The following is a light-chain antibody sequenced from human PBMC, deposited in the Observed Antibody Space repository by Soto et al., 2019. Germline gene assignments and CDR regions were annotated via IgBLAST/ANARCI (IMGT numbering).Light chain of an antibody. CDR2: DVT. CDR1: SNDIGAYNY. V-gene: IGLV2-14*03. J-gene: IGLJ2*01. Sequence: QYALTQPASVSGSPGQSITISCTGTSNDIGAYNYVSWYQQHPGKAPKLLIYDVTNRPSGISDRFSGSKSGRTASLTISGLQPEDEADYYCSSYTSIIAVVFGGGTKVTVL. CDR3: SSYTSIIAVV.